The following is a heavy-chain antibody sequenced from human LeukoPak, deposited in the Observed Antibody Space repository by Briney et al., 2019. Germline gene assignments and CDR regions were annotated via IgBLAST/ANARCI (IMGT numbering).Heavy chain of an antibody. CDR2: IYYSGST. J-gene: IGHJ4*02. CDR1: GVSISSYY. CDR3: ASPYGGLDY. D-gene: IGHD4-23*01. Sequence: SETLSLTCTVSGVSISSYYWSWIRQPPGKGLEWIGYIYYSGSTNYNPSLKSRVTISVDTSKNQFFLKLSSVTAADTAVYYCASPYGGLDYWGQGTLVTVSS. V-gene: IGHV4-59*12.